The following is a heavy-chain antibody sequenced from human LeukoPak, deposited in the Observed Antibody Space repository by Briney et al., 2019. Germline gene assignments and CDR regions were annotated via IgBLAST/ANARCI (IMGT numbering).Heavy chain of an antibody. J-gene: IGHJ4*02. D-gene: IGHD3-22*01. CDR1: GFTFSSYS. Sequence: GGSLRLSCAASGFTFSSYSMNWVRQAPGKGLEWVAYISSSSSTIYYADSVKGRFTISRDNAKNSLYLQMNSLRAEDTAVYYCARDGYYYDSSGYYFDYWGQGTLVTVSS. CDR2: ISSSSSTI. V-gene: IGHV3-48*01. CDR3: ARDGYYYDSSGYYFDY.